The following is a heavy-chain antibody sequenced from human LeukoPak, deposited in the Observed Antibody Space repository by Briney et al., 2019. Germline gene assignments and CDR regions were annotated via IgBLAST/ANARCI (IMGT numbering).Heavy chain of an antibody. CDR2: ISAYNGNT. V-gene: IGHV1-18*01. Sequence: ASVKVSCTASGYTFTSYGISWVRQAPGQGLEWMGWISAYNGNTNYAQKLQGRVTMTTDTSTSTAYMELRSLRSDDTAVYYCASENCSGGSCSSGDYYYGMDVWGQGTTVTVSS. J-gene: IGHJ6*02. CDR1: GYTFTSYG. CDR3: ASENCSGGSCSSGDYYYGMDV. D-gene: IGHD2-15*01.